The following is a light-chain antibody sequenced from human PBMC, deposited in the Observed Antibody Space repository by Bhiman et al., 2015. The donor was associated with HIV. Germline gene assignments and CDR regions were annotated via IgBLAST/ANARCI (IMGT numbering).Light chain of an antibody. J-gene: IGLJ1*01. Sequence: QSALTQPRSVSGSPGQSVTISCTGASSDIGSSNYVSWYQQHPGKAPKLMIYEVTKRPSGVPDRFSGSKSGNTASLTVSGLQAEDEADYYCSSYAGNDNCVFGTGTKVTV. CDR3: SSYAGNDNCV. CDR1: SSDIGSSNY. CDR2: EVT. V-gene: IGLV2-8*01.